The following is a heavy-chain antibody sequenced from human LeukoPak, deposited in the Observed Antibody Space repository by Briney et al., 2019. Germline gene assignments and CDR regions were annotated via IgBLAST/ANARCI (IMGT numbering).Heavy chain of an antibody. D-gene: IGHD7-27*01. J-gene: IGHJ4*02. Sequence: GSLRLSCAASGFTFISYTMSWVRQPPGKGLEWIASIHHTGTPYYNPSLKSRVTISVDTSKNQFSLQFSSVIAADTAVYYCMRHASGEPPRYWGQGTLVTASS. V-gene: IGHV4-59*05. CDR3: MRHASGEPPRY. CDR1: GFTFISYT. CDR2: IHHTGTP.